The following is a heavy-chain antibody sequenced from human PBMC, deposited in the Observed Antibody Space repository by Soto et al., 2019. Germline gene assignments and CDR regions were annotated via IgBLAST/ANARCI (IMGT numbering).Heavy chain of an antibody. CDR3: TTNQLVAVVSRRAWFAP. J-gene: IGHJ5*02. CDR1: GFTFSNAW. Sequence: PGGSLRLSCAASGFTFSNAWMTWVRQAPGKGLEWVGHIQTESDGGTTDYAAPVKGRFTISRDDSKNTLYLQMNTLKTEDTAVYYCTTNQLVAVVSRRAWFAPWGQGTLVTVSS. D-gene: IGHD2-15*01. V-gene: IGHV3-15*01. CDR2: IQTESDGGTT.